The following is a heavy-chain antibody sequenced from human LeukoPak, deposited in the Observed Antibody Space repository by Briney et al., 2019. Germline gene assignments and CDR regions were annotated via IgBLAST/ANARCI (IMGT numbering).Heavy chain of an antibody. CDR3: AREAFDSWNYRFDY. V-gene: IGHV1-18*01. D-gene: IGHD1-7*01. CDR2: ISGNNGYT. Sequence: ASVKVPCKASGYTFTSYGISWVRQAPGQGLEWMGWISGNNGYTNYAQKVQGRVTMTTDTSTSTAYMELRSLRSDDTAVNYCAREAFDSWNYRFDYWGQGTQVTVSS. CDR1: GYTFTSYG. J-gene: IGHJ4*02.